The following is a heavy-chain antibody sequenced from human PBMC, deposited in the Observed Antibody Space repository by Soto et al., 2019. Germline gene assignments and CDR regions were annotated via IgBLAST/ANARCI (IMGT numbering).Heavy chain of an antibody. CDR3: ASAVAVPADFDY. J-gene: IGHJ4*02. D-gene: IGHD6-19*01. Sequence: QVQLVQSGAEEKKPGASVKVSCKASGYTFTSYAMHWVRQAPGQRLEWMGWINAGNGKTKYSQKFQGRVTITRGTSANTAYMELRSLRSEDTAVYYCASAVAVPADFDYWGQGTLVTVSS. V-gene: IGHV1-3*05. CDR1: GYTFTSYA. CDR2: INAGNGKT.